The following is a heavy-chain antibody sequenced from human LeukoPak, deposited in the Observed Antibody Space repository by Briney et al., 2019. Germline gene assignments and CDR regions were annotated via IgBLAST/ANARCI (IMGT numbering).Heavy chain of an antibody. CDR1: GFTFSSYS. D-gene: IGHD5-12*01. CDR3: ASPSAGLPFDY. V-gene: IGHV3-7*01. CDR2: IKQDGSEK. Sequence: GGSLRLSCAASGFTFSSYSMNWVRQAPGKGLEWVANIKQDGSEKYYVDSVKGRFTISRDNAKNSLYLQMNSLRAEDTAVYYCASPSAGLPFDYWGQGTLVTVSS. J-gene: IGHJ4*02.